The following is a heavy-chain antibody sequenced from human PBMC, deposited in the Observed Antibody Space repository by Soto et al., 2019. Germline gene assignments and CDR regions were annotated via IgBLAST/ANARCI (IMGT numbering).Heavy chain of an antibody. CDR1: GGSISSGGYY. Sequence: QVQLQESGPGLVKPSQTLSLTCTVSGGSISSGGYYWSWIRQHPGKGLEWIGYIYYSGSTYYNPSLKSRVTISVDTSKNPSSLKLSSVTAADTAVYYCARVPDEDGYNCADYWGQGTLVTVSS. CDR2: IYYSGST. D-gene: IGHD5-12*01. V-gene: IGHV4-31*03. CDR3: ARVPDEDGYNCADY. J-gene: IGHJ4*02.